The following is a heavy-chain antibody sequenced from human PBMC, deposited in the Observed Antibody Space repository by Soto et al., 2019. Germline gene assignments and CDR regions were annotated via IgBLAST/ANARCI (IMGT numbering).Heavy chain of an antibody. J-gene: IGHJ6*03. CDR3: ARVERGYGEDYYYYYMDV. CDR2: IYYSGST. D-gene: IGHD5-12*01. V-gene: IGHV4-31*03. Sequence: LSLTCTVSGGSISSGGYYWSWIRQHPGKGLEWIGYIYYSGSTYYNPSLKSRGTISVDTSKNQFSLKLSSVTAADTAVYYCARVERGYGEDYYYYYMDVWGKGTTVTVSS. CDR1: GGSISSGGYY.